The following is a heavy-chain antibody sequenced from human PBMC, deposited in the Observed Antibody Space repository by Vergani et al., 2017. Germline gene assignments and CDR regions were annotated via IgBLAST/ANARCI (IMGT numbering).Heavy chain of an antibody. V-gene: IGHV1-69*12. CDR3: ARLVTFYGDYRFDY. D-gene: IGHD4-17*01. Sequence: QVQLGQSGAEVKKPGSSVKVSCKASGGTFSSYATSWVRQAPGQGLEWMGGIIPIFGTANYAQKFQGRVTITADESTSTAYMELSSLRPEDTAVFYCARLVTFYGDYRFDYWGQGTLVTVSS. CDR1: GGTFSSYA. J-gene: IGHJ4*02. CDR2: IIPIFGTA.